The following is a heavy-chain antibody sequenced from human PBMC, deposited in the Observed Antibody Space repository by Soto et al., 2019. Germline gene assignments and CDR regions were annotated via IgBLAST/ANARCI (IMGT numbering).Heavy chain of an antibody. J-gene: IGHJ3*02. Sequence: PGGSLRLSCAASGFTFSSYSMNWVRQAPGKGLGWVSSISSSSSYIYYADSLNGRSTISRDNAKNSLYQQMNSLKVEDTAVYYWAREYGTMIVVVTGAFDIWGQGTMVTVSS. CDR1: GFTFSSYS. D-gene: IGHD3-22*01. CDR2: ISSSSSYI. CDR3: AREYGTMIVVVTGAFDI. V-gene: IGHV3-21*01.